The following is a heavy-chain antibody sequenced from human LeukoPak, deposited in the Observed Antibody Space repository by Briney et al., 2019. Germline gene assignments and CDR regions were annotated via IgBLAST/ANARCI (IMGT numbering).Heavy chain of an antibody. CDR1: GFTFSTYW. Sequence: GGSLRLSCAASGFTFSTYWMSWVRQAPGKGLERVASVKQDGSENYYVDSVKGRFTISRDNTKNSLYLQMNSLRAEDTAVYYCARLPTGSSLHYWGQGTLVTVSS. CDR2: VKQDGSEN. J-gene: IGHJ4*02. CDR3: ARLPTGSSLHY. V-gene: IGHV3-7*02. D-gene: IGHD6-6*01.